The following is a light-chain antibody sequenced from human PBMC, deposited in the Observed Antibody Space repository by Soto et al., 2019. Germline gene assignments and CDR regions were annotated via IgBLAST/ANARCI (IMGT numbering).Light chain of an antibody. CDR2: DAS. V-gene: IGKV1-5*01. Sequence: DMPMTQSPTTLSASVGDRVTITCRASQNIRSCLAWYQQKPGKAPKVLIYDASTLESGVPSRFSGSGFGTEFTLTISSLQPDDFATYYCQHYNGYFGQGTKLEIK. CDR3: QHYNGY. J-gene: IGKJ2*01. CDR1: QNIRSC.